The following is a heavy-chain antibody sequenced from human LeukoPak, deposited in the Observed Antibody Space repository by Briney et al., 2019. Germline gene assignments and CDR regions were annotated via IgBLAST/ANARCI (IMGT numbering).Heavy chain of an antibody. V-gene: IGHV3-33*01. D-gene: IGHD3-10*01. CDR1: GFTFSSYG. CDR2: IWYDGGNK. Sequence: GGSLRLSCAASGFTFSSYGMHWVRQAPGKGLEWVAVIWYDGGNKYYADSVKGRFTISRDNSKNTLYLQMNSLRAEDTAVYYCARDPALLWFGELLKYYFDYWGQGTLVTVSS. J-gene: IGHJ4*02. CDR3: ARDPALLWFGELLKYYFDY.